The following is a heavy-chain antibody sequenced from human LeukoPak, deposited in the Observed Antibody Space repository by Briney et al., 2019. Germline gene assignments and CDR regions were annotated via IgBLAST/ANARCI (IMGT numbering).Heavy chain of an antibody. J-gene: IGHJ4*02. CDR2: IYYSGST. Sequence: PSETLSLTCTVSGGSISSYYWSWIRQPPGKGLEWLGYIYYSGSTSYNPSLKSRVTVSVDTSKNQFSLKVSSVTAADTAVYYCARGGDSGYDPLDYWGQGTLVTVSS. CDR1: GGSISSYY. V-gene: IGHV4-59*01. CDR3: ARGGDSGYDPLDY. D-gene: IGHD5-12*01.